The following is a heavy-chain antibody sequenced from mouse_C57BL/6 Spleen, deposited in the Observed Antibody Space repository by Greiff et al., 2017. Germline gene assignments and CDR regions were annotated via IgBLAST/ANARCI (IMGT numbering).Heavy chain of an antibody. V-gene: IGHV5-9*01. CDR1: GFTFSSYT. CDR2: ISGGGGNT. CDR3: ARHDSWFAY. Sequence: EVMLVESGGGLVKPGGSLKLSCAASGFTFSSYTMSWVRQTPEKRLEWVATISGGGGNTYYPDSVKGRFTISRDNAKNSLYLQMSSRRSEDTALYYCARHDSWFAYWGQGTLVTVSA. J-gene: IGHJ3*01. D-gene: IGHD2-13*01.